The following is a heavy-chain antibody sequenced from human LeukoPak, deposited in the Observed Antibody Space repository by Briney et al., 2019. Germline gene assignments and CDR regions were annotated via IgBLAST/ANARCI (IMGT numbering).Heavy chain of an antibody. V-gene: IGHV3-23*01. D-gene: IGHD1-26*01. CDR1: GFTFGSFT. Sequence: GESLRLSCAASGFTFGSFTMSWVRQAPGKRLEWVSSILTNGRNTYYADSVKGRFTISRDNSRNTLYLQMISLRAEDSAIYYCAKDLKKDGKWDIALWGQGTLVTVSS. CDR3: AKDLKKDGKWDIAL. CDR2: ILTNGRNT. J-gene: IGHJ4*02.